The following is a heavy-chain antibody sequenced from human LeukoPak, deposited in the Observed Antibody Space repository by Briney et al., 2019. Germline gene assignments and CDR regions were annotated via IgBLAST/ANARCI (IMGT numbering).Heavy chain of an antibody. CDR1: GFTFSSYS. CDR2: ISSSSSYI. Sequence: KSGGSLRLSCAASGFTFSSYSMNWVRQAPGKGLEWVSSISSSSSYIYYADSVKGRFTISRDNAKNSLYLQMNSLRAEDTVVYYCARGYYYDSSGYYGYYFDYWGQGTLVTVSS. CDR3: ARGYYYDSSGYYGYYFDY. J-gene: IGHJ4*02. V-gene: IGHV3-21*01. D-gene: IGHD3-22*01.